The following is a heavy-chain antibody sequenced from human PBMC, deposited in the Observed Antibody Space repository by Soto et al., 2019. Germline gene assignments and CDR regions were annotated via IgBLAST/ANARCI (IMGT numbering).Heavy chain of an antibody. Sequence: QVQLVQSGAEVKKPGSSVKVSCKASGGTFSSYTISWVRQAPGQGLEWMGRIIPILGIANYAQKFQGRVXIXAAXPPSTAYMELGSLRSEDTAVYYCARGDTGWLQLDYWGQGTLVTVSS. CDR3: ARGDTGWLQLDY. CDR2: IIPILGIA. D-gene: IGHD5-12*01. V-gene: IGHV1-69*02. CDR1: GGTFSSYT. J-gene: IGHJ4*02.